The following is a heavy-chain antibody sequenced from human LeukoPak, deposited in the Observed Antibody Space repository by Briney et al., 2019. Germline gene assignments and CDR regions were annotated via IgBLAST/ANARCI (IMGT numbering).Heavy chain of an antibody. D-gene: IGHD1-14*01. CDR3: ARKGTPDY. CDR1: GCTFSSYW. J-gene: IGHJ4*02. CDR2: IKQDGSEK. Sequence: GGSLRLSCAGSGCTFSSYWMSWVRQAPGKGLEWVANIKQDGSEKYYVDSVKGRFTISRDNAKNSLYLQMNSLRAEDTAVYYCARKGTPDYWGQGTLVTVSS. V-gene: IGHV3-7*03.